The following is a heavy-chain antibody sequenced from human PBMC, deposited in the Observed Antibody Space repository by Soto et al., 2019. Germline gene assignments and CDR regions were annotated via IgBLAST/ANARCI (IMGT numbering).Heavy chain of an antibody. CDR2: IYYSGST. CDR1: GGSISIYY. Sequence: SETLAITCTFSGGSISIYYWSWIRQPPGKGLEWIGYIYYSGSTNYNPSLKSRVTISVDTSKNQFSLKLSSVTAADTAVYYCARADGYNYDYWGHGTLVTVSS. D-gene: IGHD5-12*01. CDR3: ARADGYNYDY. V-gene: IGHV4-59*01. J-gene: IGHJ4*01.